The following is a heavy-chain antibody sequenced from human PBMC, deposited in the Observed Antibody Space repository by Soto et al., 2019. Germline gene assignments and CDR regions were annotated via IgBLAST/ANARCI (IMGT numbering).Heavy chain of an antibody. J-gene: IGHJ3*02. Sequence: GASVKVSCKASGYTFTSYYMHWVQQAPGQGLEWMGIINPSGGSTSYAQKFQGRVTMTRDTSTSTVYMELSSLRSEDTAVYYCASVMTTVPRGAFDIWGQGXMVTV. V-gene: IGHV1-46*01. D-gene: IGHD4-17*01. CDR3: ASVMTTVPRGAFDI. CDR2: INPSGGST. CDR1: GYTFTSYY.